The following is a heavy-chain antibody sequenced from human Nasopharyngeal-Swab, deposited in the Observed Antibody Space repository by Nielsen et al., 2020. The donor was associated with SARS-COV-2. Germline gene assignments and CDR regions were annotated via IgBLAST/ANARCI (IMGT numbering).Heavy chain of an antibody. CDR3: ARGNQWLVLSDAFDI. CDR1: GYTFTGYY. CDR2: INPNSGGT. D-gene: IGHD6-19*01. V-gene: IGHV1-2*04. J-gene: IGHJ3*02. Sequence: VSVKVSCKASGYTFTGYYMHWVRQAPGQGLEWMGWINPNSGGTNYAQKFQGWVTMTRDTSISTAYMELSRLRSDDTAVYYCARGNQWLVLSDAFDIWGQGTMVTVSS.